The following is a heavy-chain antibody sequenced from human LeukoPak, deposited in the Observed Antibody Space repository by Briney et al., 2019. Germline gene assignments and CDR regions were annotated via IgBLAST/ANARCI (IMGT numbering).Heavy chain of an antibody. D-gene: IGHD3-10*01. CDR1: GFTFSTYA. Sequence: GGSLRLSCAGTGFTFSTYAMHWVRQAPGKGLEWVATRSSDGNSKNYADSVKGRFTISRDNSKNTLYLQMNSLRPEDTALYYCARGVYYYGSGSFRIANYYYYYMDVWGKGTTVTISS. J-gene: IGHJ6*03. V-gene: IGHV3-30*04. CDR3: ARGVYYYGSGSFRIANYYYYYMDV. CDR2: RSSDGNSK.